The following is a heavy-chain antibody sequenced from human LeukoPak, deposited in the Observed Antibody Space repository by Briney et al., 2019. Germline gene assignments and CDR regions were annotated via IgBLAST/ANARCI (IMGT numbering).Heavy chain of an antibody. J-gene: IGHJ4*02. CDR3: AGYSYGYDY. CDR1: GGSISSGSYY. D-gene: IGHD5-18*01. V-gene: IGHV4-61*02. Sequence: SQTLSLTCTVSGGSISSGSYYCSWIRQPAGKGLEWIGRIYTSGSTNYNPSLKSRVTISVDTSKNQFSLKLSSVTAADTAVYYCAGYSYGYDYWGQGTLVTVSS. CDR2: IYTSGST.